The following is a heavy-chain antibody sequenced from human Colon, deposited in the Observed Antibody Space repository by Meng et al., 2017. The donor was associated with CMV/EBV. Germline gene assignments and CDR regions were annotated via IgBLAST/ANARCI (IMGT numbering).Heavy chain of an antibody. J-gene: IGHJ4*02. D-gene: IGHD3-3*01. Sequence: GESLKISCAASGVTGRYNFMRWLRQAPGKGLEWVSFINSAGTTYYADSVEGRFTISRDNSKNTMYLQMNSLRTEDTAVYYCARDNAETATNYDSWSGYYRDYWGQGALVTVSS. V-gene: IGHV3-66*02. CDR2: INSAGTT. CDR1: GVTGRYNF. CDR3: ARDNAETATNYDSWSGYYRDY.